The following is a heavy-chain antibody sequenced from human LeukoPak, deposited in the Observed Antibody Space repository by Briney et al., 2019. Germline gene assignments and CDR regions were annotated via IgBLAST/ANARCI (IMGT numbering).Heavy chain of an antibody. Sequence: GAPVKVSCKASGYSFTSYGISWVRQAPGQGLEWMGWISAYNGNTNYAQKFQGRVTLTTDTSTSTAYMELWSLRSDDTAVYYCARSDGTRRGHFDYWGQGTLVTVSS. D-gene: IGHD1-26*01. CDR2: ISAYNGNT. J-gene: IGHJ4*02. CDR3: ARSDGTRRGHFDY. CDR1: GYSFTSYG. V-gene: IGHV1-18*01.